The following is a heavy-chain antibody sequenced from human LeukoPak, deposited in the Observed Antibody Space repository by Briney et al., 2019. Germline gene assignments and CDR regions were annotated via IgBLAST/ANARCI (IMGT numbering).Heavy chain of an antibody. J-gene: IGHJ3*02. CDR3: ARAYGSGSLDAFDI. CDR2: IYTSGIT. CDR1: GGSISSGSYY. V-gene: IGHV4-61*02. D-gene: IGHD3-10*01. Sequence: TLSLTCTVSGGSISSGSYYWSWIRQPAGKGLEWVGRIYTSGITNYNPSLKSRVTISVDTSKNQFSLKLSSVAAADTAVYYCARAYGSGSLDAFDIWGQGTMVTVSS.